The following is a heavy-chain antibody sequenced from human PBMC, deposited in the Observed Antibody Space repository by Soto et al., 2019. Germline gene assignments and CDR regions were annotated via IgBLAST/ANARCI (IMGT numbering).Heavy chain of an antibody. CDR1: GGSISSYY. Sequence: SETLSLTCTVSGGSISSYYWSWIRQPPGKGLEWIGYIYYSGSTNYNPSLKSRVTISVDTSKNQFSLKLSSVTAADTAVYYCARAEYYDTLFDYWGQGTLVTVSS. D-gene: IGHD3-22*01. CDR2: IYYSGST. J-gene: IGHJ4*02. V-gene: IGHV4-59*01. CDR3: ARAEYYDTLFDY.